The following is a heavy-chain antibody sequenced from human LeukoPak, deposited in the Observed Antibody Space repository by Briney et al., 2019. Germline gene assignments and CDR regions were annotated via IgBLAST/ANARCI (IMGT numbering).Heavy chain of an antibody. D-gene: IGHD3-9*01. J-gene: IGHJ4*02. Sequence: PSETLSLTCTVSGGSISSYYWSWIRQPPGKWLEWIWYIYYIGSTNYNPSLKSRFTISVDTSKNQFSLKLSSVTAADTAVYYCARSGLRYFDWSDYWGQGTLVTVSS. CDR1: GGSISSYY. CDR3: ARSGLRYFDWSDY. CDR2: IYYIGST. V-gene: IGHV4-59*01.